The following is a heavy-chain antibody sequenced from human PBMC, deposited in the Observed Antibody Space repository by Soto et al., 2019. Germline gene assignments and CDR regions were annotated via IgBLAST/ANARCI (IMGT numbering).Heavy chain of an antibody. D-gene: IGHD1-1*01. V-gene: IGHV3-30*18. CDR3: ANDTALDVFAY. CDR2: ISYDGSNK. J-gene: IGHJ1*01. Sequence: GGSLRLSCAASGFTFSSYGMHWVRQAPGKGLEWVAVISYDGSNKYYADSVKGRFTISRDNSKNTLYLQMNSLRAEDTAVYYCANDTALDVFAYWTQRTSVTV. CDR1: GFTFSSYG.